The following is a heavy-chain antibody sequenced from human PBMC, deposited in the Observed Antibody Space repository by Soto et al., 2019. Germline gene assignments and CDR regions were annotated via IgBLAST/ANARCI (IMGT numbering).Heavy chain of an antibody. J-gene: IGHJ4*02. CDR2: IIPIFGTA. V-gene: IGHV1-69*13. CDR3: ARARSEVTTADYYFDY. CDR1: GGTFSSYA. Sequence: RASVKVSCKASGGTFSSYAISWVRQAPGQGLEWMGGIIPIFGTANYAQKFQGRVTITADESTSTAYMELSSLRSEDTAVYYCARARSEVTTADYYFDYWGQGTLVTVSS. D-gene: IGHD4-17*01.